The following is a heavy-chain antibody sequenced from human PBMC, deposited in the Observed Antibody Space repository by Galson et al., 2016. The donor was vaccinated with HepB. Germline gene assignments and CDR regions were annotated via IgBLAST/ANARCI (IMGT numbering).Heavy chain of an antibody. CDR2: IYNSEST. Sequence: SETLSLTCTVSGGSISSSSIYYWGWIRQPPGKGLEWIGSIYNSESTYYNPSLRSRVTMSVDTSKNQFSLKLSSVTAADTAVYYCARHDRGIAAAFDHWGQGTLLTVSS. CDR3: ARHDRGIAAAFDH. D-gene: IGHD6-25*01. CDR1: GGSISSSSIYY. V-gene: IGHV4-39*01. J-gene: IGHJ4*02.